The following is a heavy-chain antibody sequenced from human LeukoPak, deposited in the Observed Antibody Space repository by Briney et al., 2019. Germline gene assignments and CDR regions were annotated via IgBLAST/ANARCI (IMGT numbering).Heavy chain of an antibody. V-gene: IGHV4-4*07. D-gene: IGHD3-10*01. Sequence: SESLSLTCTVSGVSISSYYWSWIRQPAGKGLEWIGRIYRSGSNNYNPSLKSRVTMSVDTSKNQFSLKLSSVTTADTAVYYCARVEEGYGSGRRGNFYYYYMDVWGKGTTVTISS. CDR2: IYRSGSN. J-gene: IGHJ6*03. CDR3: ARVEEGYGSGRRGNFYYYYMDV. CDR1: GVSISSYY.